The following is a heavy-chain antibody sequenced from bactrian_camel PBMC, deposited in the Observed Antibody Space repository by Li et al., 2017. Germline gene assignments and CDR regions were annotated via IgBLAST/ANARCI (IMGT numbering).Heavy chain of an antibody. CDR2: IEGDGTT. J-gene: IGHJ4*01. CDR3: AADWVRCTVPIGSAGLAY. D-gene: IGHD6*01. Sequence: HVQLVESGGGSVQAGGSLRLSCVPARVTSSTRSMAWFRQGSGEGVVGREGVAAIEGDGTTTYADSVQGRFTISKDKDKNTLYLQMNSLKPEDTAMYYCAADWVRCTVPIGSAGLAYRGRGTQVTVS. V-gene: IGHV3S9*01. CDR1: RVTSSTRS.